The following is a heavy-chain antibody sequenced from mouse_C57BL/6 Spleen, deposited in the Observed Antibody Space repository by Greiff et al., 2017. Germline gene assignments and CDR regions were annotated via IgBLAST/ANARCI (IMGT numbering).Heavy chain of an antibody. CDR3: ARELRTVVAPYWYFDV. CDR1: GFTFSSYA. D-gene: IGHD1-1*01. CDR2: ISDDGSYT. V-gene: IGHV5-4*01. J-gene: IGHJ1*03. Sequence: EVMLVESGGGLVKPGGSLKLSCAASGFTFSSYAMSWVRQTPEKRLEWVATISDDGSYTYYPDNVKGRFTISRDNAKNNLYLQMRHLKSEDTAMYYCARELRTVVAPYWYFDVWGTGTTVTVSS.